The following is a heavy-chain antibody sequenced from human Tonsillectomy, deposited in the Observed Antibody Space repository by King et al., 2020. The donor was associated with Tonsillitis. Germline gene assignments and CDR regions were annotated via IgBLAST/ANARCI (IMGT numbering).Heavy chain of an antibody. CDR1: GFTFSNAW. Sequence: VQLVESGGGLVKPGGSLRLSCAASGFTFSNAWMSWVRQAPGKGLEWVGRIKSKTDGGTTDYAAPVKGRFTISRDDSKTTLYLQMNSLKTEDTAVYYCTTDQGGYCSGGSCFVDYWGQGTLVTVSS. D-gene: IGHD2-15*01. CDR2: IKSKTDGGTT. V-gene: IGHV3-15*01. J-gene: IGHJ4*02. CDR3: TTDQGGYCSGGSCFVDY.